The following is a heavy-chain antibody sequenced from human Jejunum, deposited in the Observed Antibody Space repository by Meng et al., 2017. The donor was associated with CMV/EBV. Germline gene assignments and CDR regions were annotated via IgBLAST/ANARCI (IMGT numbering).Heavy chain of an antibody. V-gene: IGHV3-7*01. CDR3: AREEYDYWSDYHRYFDF. CDR1: FGIFW. Sequence: FGIFWLTWVRQAPGKVLACVPNITVYGSEQYYVPSVTCRFTLSTDNARHSLFLQMNSLRAEDTAVYYCAREEYDYWSDYHRYFDFWGQGTWVTVSS. D-gene: IGHD3-3*01. CDR2: ITVYGSEQ. J-gene: IGHJ4*02.